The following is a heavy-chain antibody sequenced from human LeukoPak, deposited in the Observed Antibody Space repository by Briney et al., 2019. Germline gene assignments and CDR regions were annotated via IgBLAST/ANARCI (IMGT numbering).Heavy chain of an antibody. D-gene: IGHD2-2*01. Sequence: GASVKVSCKASGYTFTRYYMHWVRQAPGQGLEWMGRINPNSGGTNYAQKFQGRVTMTRDTSISRAYIEMSRLRSDDTAVYYCATDLSFYCSSTTYPFAYDFWGQGTMITVSS. CDR1: GYTFTRYY. CDR3: ATDLSFYCSSTTYPFAYDF. CDR2: INPNSGGT. V-gene: IGHV1-2*06. J-gene: IGHJ3*01.